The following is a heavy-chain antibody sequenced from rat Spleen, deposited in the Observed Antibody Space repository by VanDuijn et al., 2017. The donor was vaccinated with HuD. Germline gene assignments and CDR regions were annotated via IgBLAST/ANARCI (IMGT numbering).Heavy chain of an antibody. Sequence: QVQLKESGPGLVQPSQTLSLTCTVSGFSLTSYNVHWVRQPTGKGLEWMGVMWTGGTTDYNSALKSRLSISRDTSKSQVFLKMNSLQTEDIATYYCAREDYDGYYFDYWGQGVMVTVSS. V-gene: IGHV2-30*01. CDR1: GFSLTSYN. J-gene: IGHJ2*01. D-gene: IGHD1-12*03. CDR3: AREDYDGYYFDY. CDR2: MWTGGTT.